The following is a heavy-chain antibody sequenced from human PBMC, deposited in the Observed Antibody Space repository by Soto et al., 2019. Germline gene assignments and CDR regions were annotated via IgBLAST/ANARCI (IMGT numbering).Heavy chain of an antibody. J-gene: IGHJ3*02. CDR3: AKTTDGWFSAFEI. D-gene: IGHD6-19*01. CDR1: GFVFSSYA. CDR2: ISGSGTTA. V-gene: IGHV3-23*01. Sequence: GGSLRLSCAASGFVFSSYAMSWVRQAPGRGLEWVSAISGSGTTAYYADSVKGRFIFSRDNPKNTMYLQMNSLRAEDTAVYFCAKTTDGWFSAFEIWGQGTVVTVSS.